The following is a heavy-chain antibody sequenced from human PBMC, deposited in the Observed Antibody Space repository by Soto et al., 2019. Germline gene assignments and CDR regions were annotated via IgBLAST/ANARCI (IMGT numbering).Heavy chain of an antibody. V-gene: IGHV3-74*01. CDR1: GFTFSSYW. D-gene: IGHD2-15*01. CDR3: VRTSLVVAAATREDY. J-gene: IGHJ4*02. CDR2: INSDGSST. Sequence: EVQLVESGGGLVQPGGSLRLSCAASGFTFSSYWMHWVRQAPGKGLVWVSRINSDGSSTSYADSVKGRFTISRDNAKNTLYRQMRGLGAEDRAVYYCVRTSLVVAAATREDYWGQGTLVTVSS.